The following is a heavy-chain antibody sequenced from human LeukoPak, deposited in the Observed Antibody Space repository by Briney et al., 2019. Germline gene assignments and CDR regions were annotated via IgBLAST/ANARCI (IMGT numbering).Heavy chain of an antibody. CDR3: AKGTASTYDILTGYFDY. Sequence: ASVKVSCKASGYTFTSYYMHWVRQAPGQGLEWMGIINPSGGSTSYAPKFQGRVTMTRDTSTSTVYMELSSLRSEDTAVYYCAKGTASTYDILTGYFDYWGQGTLVTVSS. CDR2: INPSGGST. CDR1: GYTFTSYY. D-gene: IGHD3-9*01. V-gene: IGHV1-46*01. J-gene: IGHJ4*02.